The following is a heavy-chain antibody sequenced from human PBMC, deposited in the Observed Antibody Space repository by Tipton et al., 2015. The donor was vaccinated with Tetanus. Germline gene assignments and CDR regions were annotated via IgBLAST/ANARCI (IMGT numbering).Heavy chain of an antibody. CDR1: GGSISTYH. D-gene: IGHD1-7*01. V-gene: IGHV4-59*12. CDR3: ARGRNLGTDY. J-gene: IGHJ4*02. CDR2: IDYFGST. Sequence: TLSLTCTVSGGSISTYHWNWIRQSPGKGLEWIGYIDYFGSTKYNPSLKSRVAMSVDTSKNQFSLNLNSVTAADTAVYYCARGRNLGTDYWGQGILVSVSS.